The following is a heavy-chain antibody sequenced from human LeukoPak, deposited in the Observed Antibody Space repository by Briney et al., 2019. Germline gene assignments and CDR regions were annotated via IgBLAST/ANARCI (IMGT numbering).Heavy chain of an antibody. CDR2: ISYDGSNK. J-gene: IGHJ5*02. V-gene: IGHV3-30*04. CDR1: GFTFSSYA. CDR3: ANRVLRFLEPGA. Sequence: RRSLRLSCAASGFTFSSYAMHWVRQAPGKGLEWVAVISYDGSNKYYADSVKGRFTISRDNSKNTLYLQMNSLRAEDTAVYYCANRVLRFLEPGAWGQGTLVTVSS. D-gene: IGHD3-3*01.